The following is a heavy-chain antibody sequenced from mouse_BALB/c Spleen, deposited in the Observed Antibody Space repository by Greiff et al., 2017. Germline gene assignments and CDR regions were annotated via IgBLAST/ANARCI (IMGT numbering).Heavy chain of an antibody. J-gene: IGHJ2*01. Sequence: VQLQQSGAELVKPGASVKLSCTASGFNIKDTYMHWVKQRPEQGLEWIGMINPANGNYKYDPKFQGKATITADTTSNTSYLQLSSLTSEDTAVYYCAREGVVARDYFDYWGQGTTLTVSS. CDR2: INPANGNY. D-gene: IGHD1-1*01. V-gene: IGHV14-3*02. CDR3: AREGVVARDYFDY. CDR1: GFNIKDTY.